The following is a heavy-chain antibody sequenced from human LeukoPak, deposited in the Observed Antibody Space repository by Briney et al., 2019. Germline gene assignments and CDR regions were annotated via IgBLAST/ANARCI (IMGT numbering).Heavy chain of an antibody. D-gene: IGHD5-24*01. CDR1: GGTFSSYA. CDR2: IIPIFGTA. CDR3: ARVAPQRWLGYDY. J-gene: IGHJ4*02. V-gene: IGHV1-69*05. Sequence: SVKVSCKASGGTFSSYAISWVRQAPGQGLEWMGGIIPIFGTANYAQKFQGRVTMTTDTSTSTAYMELRSLRSDDTAVYYCARVAPQRWLGYDYWGQGTLVTVSS.